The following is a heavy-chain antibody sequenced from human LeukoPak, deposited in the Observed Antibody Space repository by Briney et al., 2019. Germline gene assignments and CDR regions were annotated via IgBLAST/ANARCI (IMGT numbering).Heavy chain of an antibody. CDR1: GFNFRIYA. D-gene: IGHD3-22*01. Sequence: GGSLRLSCTASGFNFRIYAMSWVRQAPGKGLEWVSAISGSGGSTYYADSVKGRFTISRDNSKNTLYLQMNSLRAEDTAVYYCAKDSFTYYYDSSGYYYENGDDYWGQGTLVTVSS. CDR3: AKDSFTYYYDSSGYYYENGDDY. J-gene: IGHJ4*02. V-gene: IGHV3-23*01. CDR2: ISGSGGST.